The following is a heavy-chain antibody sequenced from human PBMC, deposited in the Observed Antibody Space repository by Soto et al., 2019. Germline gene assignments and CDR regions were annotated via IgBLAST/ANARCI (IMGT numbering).Heavy chain of an antibody. CDR1: GGTFSSYA. V-gene: IGHV1-69*01. Sequence: QVQLVQSGAEVKKPGSSVKVSCKASGGTFSSYAISWVRQAPGQGLEWMGGIIPIFGTANYAQKFHGRVTITADESTSPAYMELSSLRSEDTAVYYCARASDYGGTDYWGQGPLVTVSS. J-gene: IGHJ4*02. CDR3: ARASDYGGTDY. CDR2: IIPIFGTA. D-gene: IGHD4-17*01.